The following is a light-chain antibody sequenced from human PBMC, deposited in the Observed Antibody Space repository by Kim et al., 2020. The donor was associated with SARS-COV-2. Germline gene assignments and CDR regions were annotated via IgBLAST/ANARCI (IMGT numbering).Light chain of an antibody. J-gene: IGKJ1*01. CDR2: WAS. CDR1: QSILSSSNNKNY. CDR3: QQYYATPPA. V-gene: IGKV4-1*01. Sequence: ATINCKSSQSILSSSNNKNYLAWHQQKPGQPPKVLIYWASTRESGVPDRFSGSGSGTDFTLTISSLQAEDVAVYYCQQYYATPPAFGQGTKVEIK.